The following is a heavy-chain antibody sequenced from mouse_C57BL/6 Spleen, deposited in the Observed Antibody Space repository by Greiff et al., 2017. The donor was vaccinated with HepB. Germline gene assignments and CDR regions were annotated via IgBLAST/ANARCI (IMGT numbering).Heavy chain of an antibody. CDR1: GFTFSDYY. CDR3: AREGGSSYGYFDV. V-gene: IGHV5-16*01. D-gene: IGHD1-1*01. CDR2: INYDGSST. Sequence: EVKVVESEGGLVQPGSSMKLSCTASGFTFSDYYMAWVRQVPEKGLEWVANINYDGSSTYYLDSLKSRFIISRDNAKNILYLQMSSLKSEDTATYYCAREGGSSYGYFDVWGTGTTVTVSS. J-gene: IGHJ1*03.